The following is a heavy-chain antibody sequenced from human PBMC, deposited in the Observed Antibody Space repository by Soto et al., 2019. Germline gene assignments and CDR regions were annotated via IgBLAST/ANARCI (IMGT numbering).Heavy chain of an antibody. V-gene: IGHV3-74*01. CDR2: INSDGSIT. J-gene: IGHJ4*02. Sequence: EVQLVESGGGLVQPGGSLRLSCAASGFTFSRYWMHWVRQAPGKGLVWVSRINSDGSITSYADSVKGRFTISRGKAKNTMYLQMNSLRVEDTAVYFCGRVDSNYGDYWGQGTLVTVSS. D-gene: IGHD4-4*01. CDR3: GRVDSNYGDY. CDR1: GFTFSRYW.